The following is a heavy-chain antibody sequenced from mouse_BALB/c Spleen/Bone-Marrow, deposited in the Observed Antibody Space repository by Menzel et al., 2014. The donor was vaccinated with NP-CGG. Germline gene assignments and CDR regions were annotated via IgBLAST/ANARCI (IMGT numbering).Heavy chain of an antibody. V-gene: IGHV1-14*01. CDR2: INPYNDGT. Sequence: EVNLVESGPELVKPGASVKMSCRASGYTFSSYGMNWVKQKPGQGLEWIGYINPYNDGTKLNEKFEDKATLTSDKSSSTAYMELTSLTAEDSAVYYCARSGWLLRGYYALDYWWPGTSVTVSS. D-gene: IGHD2-3*01. CDR1: GYTFSSYG. J-gene: IGHJ4*01. CDR3: ARSGWLLRGYYALDY.